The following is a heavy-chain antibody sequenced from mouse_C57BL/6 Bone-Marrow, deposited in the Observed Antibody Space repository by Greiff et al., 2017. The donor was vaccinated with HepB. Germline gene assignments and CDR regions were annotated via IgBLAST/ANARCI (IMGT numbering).Heavy chain of an antibody. CDR3: DISILCDN. D-gene: IGHD1-1*02. J-gene: IGHJ2*01. V-gene: IGHV5-17*01. CDR2: ISSGSSTI. CDR1: GFTFSDYG. Sequence: VQLKESGGGLVKPGGSLKLSCAASGFTFSDYGMHWVRQAPEKGLEWVAYISSGSSTIYYADTVKSRFTITRDNAKNTLFLQMTSLRSEDTDMYYCDISILCDNWGQGPTLTVSS.